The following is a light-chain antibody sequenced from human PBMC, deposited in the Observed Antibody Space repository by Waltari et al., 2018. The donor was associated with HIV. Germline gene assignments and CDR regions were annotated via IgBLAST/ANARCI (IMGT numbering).Light chain of an antibody. Sequence: QSALTQPASVSGSPGQSVTIPCTGTSSNVGGYNLVSWYQQHPDKAPKLVIFVANTRPSGIPFRFSASKSGNTASLTISGLQPEDEADYYCCSYMSGSTLVFGGGTKVIV. V-gene: IGLV2-14*02. CDR1: SSNVGGYNL. J-gene: IGLJ3*02. CDR3: CSYMSGSTLV. CDR2: VAN.